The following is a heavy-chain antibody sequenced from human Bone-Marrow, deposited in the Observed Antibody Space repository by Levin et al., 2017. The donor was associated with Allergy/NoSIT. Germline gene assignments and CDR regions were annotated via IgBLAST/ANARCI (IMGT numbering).Heavy chain of an antibody. CDR3: AKGSSTSWYFDS. D-gene: IGHD2-2*01. J-gene: IGHJ4*02. Sequence: VGSLRLSCAASGFTFSSYAMHWVRQGPGKGLEWVAVVSMDGNKKHFADSVKGRFTISRDNSKNTLSLQMNSLRPEDTSVYYCAKGSSTSWYFDSWGQGTLVTVSS. CDR2: VSMDGNKK. CDR1: GFTFSSYA. V-gene: IGHV3-30*18.